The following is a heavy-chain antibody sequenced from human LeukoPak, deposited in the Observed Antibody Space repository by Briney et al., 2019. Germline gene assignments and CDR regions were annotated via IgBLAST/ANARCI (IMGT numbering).Heavy chain of an antibody. Sequence: QTGGSLRLSCAASGFTFSSYWMSWVRQAPGKGLEWVASIEQDGSEKDYLDSVKGRFTISRDNATNSLYLQMNSLRAEDTAVFYCARGVGGDSLNAFDIWGQGTMVTVSS. CDR3: ARGVGGDSLNAFDI. CDR2: IEQDGSEK. V-gene: IGHV3-7*01. D-gene: IGHD2-21*02. J-gene: IGHJ3*02. CDR1: GFTFSSYW.